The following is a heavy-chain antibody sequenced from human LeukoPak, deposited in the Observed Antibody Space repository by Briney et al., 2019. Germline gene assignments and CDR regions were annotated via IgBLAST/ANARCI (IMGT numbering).Heavy chain of an antibody. CDR1: GGSISSYY. Sequence: SETLSLTCTVSGGSISSYYWSWIRQPPGKGLEWIGYIYYSGSTNYNPSLKSRVTISVDTSKNQFSLKLSSVTAADTAVYYCARVLIESGYEYYYYGMDVWGQGTTVTVSS. J-gene: IGHJ6*02. V-gene: IGHV4-59*01. D-gene: IGHD5-12*01. CDR3: ARVLIESGYEYYYYGMDV. CDR2: IYYSGST.